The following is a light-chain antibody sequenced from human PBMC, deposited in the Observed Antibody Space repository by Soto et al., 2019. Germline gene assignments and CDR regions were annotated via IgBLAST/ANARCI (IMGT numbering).Light chain of an antibody. Sequence: IQMTQSPSSLSASVLDIFTIACRASRDIVNYLAWYQQKPGKVPEPLIYAASTLESGVTSRFSGSGSGTEFTLTINSLQPEDVATYYCQKYNSAPWTFGQGTKVDIK. CDR2: AAS. V-gene: IGKV1-27*01. CDR1: RDIVNY. CDR3: QKYNSAPWT. J-gene: IGKJ1*01.